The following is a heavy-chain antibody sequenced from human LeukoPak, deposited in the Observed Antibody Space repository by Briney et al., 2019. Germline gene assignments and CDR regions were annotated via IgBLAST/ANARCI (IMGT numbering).Heavy chain of an antibody. CDR1: TLSTNA. D-gene: IGHD2-15*01. J-gene: IGHJ5*02. V-gene: IGHV4-39*01. CDR3: ARALGYCSGGSCTRGYNWFDP. Sequence: TLSTNAMSWIRQPPGKGLEWIGSIYYGGSTYYNPSLKSRVTISVDTSMNQFSLKLSFVTTADTAVYYCARALGYCSGGSCTRGYNWFDPWGQGTLVTVPS. CDR2: IYYGGST.